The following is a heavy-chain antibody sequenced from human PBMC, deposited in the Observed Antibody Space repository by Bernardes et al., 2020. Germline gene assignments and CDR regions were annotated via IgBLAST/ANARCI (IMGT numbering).Heavy chain of an antibody. V-gene: IGHV4-59*08. Sequence: SETLSLTCNVYGGSMSNYYWSWIRQPPGKGLEWIGYIYYSGSTKYNPSLKSRVTISIDTSKNQFSLKLSSVTAADTAVYYCARQSSGWYEALFDPWGQGTLVTVSS. CDR2: IYYSGST. D-gene: IGHD6-19*01. CDR1: GGSMSNYY. J-gene: IGHJ5*02. CDR3: ARQSSGWYEALFDP.